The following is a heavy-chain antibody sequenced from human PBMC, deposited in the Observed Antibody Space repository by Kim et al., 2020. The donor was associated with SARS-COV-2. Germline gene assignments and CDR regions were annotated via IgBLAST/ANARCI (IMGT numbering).Heavy chain of an antibody. CDR2: IRSKANSYAT. D-gene: IGHD5-18*01. Sequence: GGSLILSCAASGFTFSGSAMHWVRQASGKGLEWVGRIRSKANSYATAYAASVKGRFTISRDDSKNTAYLQMNSLKTEDTAVYYCTRQVSGYSYVKSWGQGTLVTVSS. CDR1: GFTFSGSA. V-gene: IGHV3-73*01. CDR3: TRQVSGYSYVKS. J-gene: IGHJ4*02.